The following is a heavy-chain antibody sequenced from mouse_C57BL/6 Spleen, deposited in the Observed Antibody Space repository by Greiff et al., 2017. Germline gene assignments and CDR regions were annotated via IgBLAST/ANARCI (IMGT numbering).Heavy chain of an antibody. CDR1: GFTFSSYA. J-gene: IGHJ3*01. CDR3: ARDQGYYSNYRAWFAY. Sequence: EVQLVESGGGLVKPGGSLKLSCAASGFTFSSYAMSWVRQTPEKRLEWVATISDGGSYTYYPDNVKGRFTISRDNAKNNLYLQMSHLKSEDTAMYYCARDQGYYSNYRAWFAYWGQGTLVTVSA. V-gene: IGHV5-4*01. CDR2: ISDGGSYT. D-gene: IGHD2-5*01.